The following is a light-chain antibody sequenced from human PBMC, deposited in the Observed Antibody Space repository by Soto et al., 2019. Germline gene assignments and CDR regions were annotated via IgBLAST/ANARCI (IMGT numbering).Light chain of an antibody. CDR3: QQYNTYPLT. CDR2: KAS. V-gene: IGKV1-5*03. CDR1: QGISTR. Sequence: DIQMTQSPSTLSASVGDRVTITCRASQGISTRLAWYQQKPGKAPKLLIYKASSLEGGVPSRFSGSGSGTEFNITVSSLQPDDFATYYCQQYNTYPLTFGGGTTVEIK. J-gene: IGKJ4*01.